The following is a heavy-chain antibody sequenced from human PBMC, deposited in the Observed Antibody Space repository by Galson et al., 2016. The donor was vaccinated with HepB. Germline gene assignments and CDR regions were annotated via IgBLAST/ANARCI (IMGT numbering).Heavy chain of an antibody. D-gene: IGHD2/OR15-2a*01. Sequence: TLSLTCTVSGGSISSGAYYWSWIRQPAGRGLEWIGRVYSSGSTNYNPSLKTRVTISINTSKNQFSLRLSFVTAADTAVYYCARVSVLTSMETKSDAFEIWGQGTMVTVSS. CDR1: GGSISSGAYY. CDR2: VYSSGST. V-gene: IGHV4-61*02. CDR3: ARVSVLTSMETKSDAFEI. J-gene: IGHJ3*02.